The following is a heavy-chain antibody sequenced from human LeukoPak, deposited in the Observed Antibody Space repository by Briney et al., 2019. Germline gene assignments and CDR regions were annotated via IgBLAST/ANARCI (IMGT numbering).Heavy chain of an antibody. Sequence: PSETLSLTCTVSGGSISTFYWNWIRQPPGKGLEWIGYIFTSEVTIYSPSFRSRVAISVDTSKNQFSLNLSSVTAADTAVYYCARQLRGPEAFDIWGQGTMVTVSS. J-gene: IGHJ3*02. CDR2: IFTSEVT. V-gene: IGHV4-4*09. D-gene: IGHD1-14*01. CDR1: GGSISTFY. CDR3: ARQLRGPEAFDI.